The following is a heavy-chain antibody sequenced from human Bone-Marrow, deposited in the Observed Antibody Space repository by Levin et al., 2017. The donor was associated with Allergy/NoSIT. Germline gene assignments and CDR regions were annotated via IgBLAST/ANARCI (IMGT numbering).Heavy chain of an antibody. J-gene: IGHJ6*02. CDR1: GYTFSDYY. V-gene: IGHV1-2*04. D-gene: IGHD3-10*01. CDR3: AASSSGFGELFNNYGLDV. CDR2: INPKTGGT. Sequence: ASVKVSCKASGYTFSDYYIHWVRQAPGQGLQWMGWINPKTGGTDYAQMLQDSVSMTRDTSITTAYLELRSLTSDDTAVYYCAASSSGFGELFNNYGLDVWGQGTTVTVSS.